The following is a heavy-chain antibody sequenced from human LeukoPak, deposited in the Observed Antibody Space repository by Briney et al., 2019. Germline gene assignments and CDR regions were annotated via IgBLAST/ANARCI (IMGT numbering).Heavy chain of an antibody. CDR1: GFTFSSYS. V-gene: IGHV3-20*04. Sequence: TGGSLRLSCAASGFTFSSYSMNWVRQAPGKGLEWVSGINWNGGSNGYADSVKGRFTISRDNAKNSLYLQMNSLRAEDTALYYCARDGDSEYYDFWSGYYYYYYYMDVWGKGTTVTISS. CDR2: INWNGGSN. D-gene: IGHD3-3*01. J-gene: IGHJ6*03. CDR3: ARDGDSEYYDFWSGYYYYYYYMDV.